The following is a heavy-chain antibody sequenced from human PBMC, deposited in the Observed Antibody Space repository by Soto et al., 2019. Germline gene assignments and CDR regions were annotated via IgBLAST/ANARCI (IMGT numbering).Heavy chain of an antibody. J-gene: IGHJ6*02. Sequence: QVQLAQSGAEVKKPGASVKFSCKASGYTLTDYYIHWVRQAPGRGLEWMGWINPKTGNTYSAQNFQGRVTTTRDTTIDTGYMELSRLQSDYTAVYYCARSIVSYSYYGMDVWGQGNTLTVSS. CDR2: INPKTGNT. V-gene: IGHV1-2*02. D-gene: IGHD2-21*01. CDR1: GYTLTDYY. CDR3: ARSIVSYSYYGMDV.